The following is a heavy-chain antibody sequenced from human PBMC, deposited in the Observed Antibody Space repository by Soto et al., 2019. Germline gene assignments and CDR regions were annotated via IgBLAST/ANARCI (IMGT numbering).Heavy chain of an antibody. CDR3: ARAAGIEMATIWRIHWFDP. CDR2: IIPIFGTA. J-gene: IGHJ5*02. V-gene: IGHV1-69*13. D-gene: IGHD5-12*01. CDR1: GGTFSSYA. Sequence: GASVKVSCKASGGTFSSYAISWVRQAPGQGLEWMGGIIPIFGTANYAQKFQGRVTITADESTSTAYMELSSLRSEDTAVYYCARAAGIEMATIWRIHWFDPWGQGTLVTVSS.